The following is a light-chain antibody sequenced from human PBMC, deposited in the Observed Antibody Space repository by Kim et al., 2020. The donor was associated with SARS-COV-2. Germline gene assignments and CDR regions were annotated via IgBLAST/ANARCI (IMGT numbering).Light chain of an antibody. V-gene: IGKV3-15*01. CDR3: QQYNNWPLYT. J-gene: IGKJ2*01. CDR2: GAS. CDR1: QSISSN. Sequence: EVVMTQSPATLSVSPGERATLSCWASQSISSNLAWYQHKPGQAPRLLIFGASTRATGIPTRFSGSGSETDFTLTISSLQSEDFAVYYCQQYNNWPLYTFGQGTKLEI.